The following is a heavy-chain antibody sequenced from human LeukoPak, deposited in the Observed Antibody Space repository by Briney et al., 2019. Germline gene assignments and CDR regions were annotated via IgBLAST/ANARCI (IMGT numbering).Heavy chain of an antibody. Sequence: GESLKISCKGSGYSFTSYWIGWVRQMPGKGLEWMGIIYPGDSDTRYSPSFQGQVTISADKSISTAYLQWSSLKASDTPMYYCARLGRYYYDSSGYLFDYWGQGTLVTVSS. CDR1: GYSFTSYW. CDR2: IYPGDSDT. V-gene: IGHV5-51*01. J-gene: IGHJ4*02. CDR3: ARLGRYYYDSSGYLFDY. D-gene: IGHD3-22*01.